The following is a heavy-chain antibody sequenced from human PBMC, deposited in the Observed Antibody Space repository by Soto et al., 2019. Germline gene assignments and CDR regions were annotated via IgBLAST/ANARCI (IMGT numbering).Heavy chain of an antibody. D-gene: IGHD3-16*01. J-gene: IGHJ5*01. CDR2: ISDNGDKR. CDR3: AKARVRLSGADSVHS. Sequence: QVQLVESGGGVVQPGRSLRLSCVASGFTFSSYGMHWVRQPPGKGLEWVALISDNGDKRYYADSVKGRFTISRDNSKNAWFLQVNDFSHGGTAVYFCAKARVRLSGADSVHSWGHGSPVTVSS. V-gene: IGHV3-30*18. CDR1: GFTFSSYG.